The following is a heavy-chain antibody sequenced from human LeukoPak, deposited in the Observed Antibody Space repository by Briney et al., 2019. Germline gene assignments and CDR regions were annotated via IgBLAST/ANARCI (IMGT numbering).Heavy chain of an antibody. D-gene: IGHD1-26*01. CDR2: IYTSGST. V-gene: IGHV4-61*02. Sequence: SETLSLTCTVSGGSISSGSYFWSWIRQPAGKGLEWIGRIYTSGSTNYNPSLKSRVTMSVDTSKNQFSLKLSSVTAADTAVYYCARESGSYYPTWFDPWGQGTLVTVSS. CDR1: GGSISSGSYF. J-gene: IGHJ5*02. CDR3: ARESGSYYPTWFDP.